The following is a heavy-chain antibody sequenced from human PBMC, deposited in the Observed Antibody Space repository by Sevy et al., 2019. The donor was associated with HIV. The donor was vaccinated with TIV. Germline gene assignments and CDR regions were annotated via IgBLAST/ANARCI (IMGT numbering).Heavy chain of an antibody. Sequence: GESLKISCKGSGYSFTSYWISWVRQMPGKGLEWMGRIDPSDSYTNYSPSFQGHVTISADKSISTAYLQWSSLKASDTAMYYCVRLNLRPIVGATKGNAFDIWGQGTMVTVS. CDR2: IDPSDSYT. CDR3: VRLNLRPIVGATKGNAFDI. V-gene: IGHV5-10-1*01. CDR1: GYSFTSYW. D-gene: IGHD1-26*01. J-gene: IGHJ3*02.